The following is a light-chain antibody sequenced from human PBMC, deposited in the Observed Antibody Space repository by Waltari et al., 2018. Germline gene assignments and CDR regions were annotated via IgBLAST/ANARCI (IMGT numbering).Light chain of an antibody. Sequence: CRASSSNYKYLAWYQQKPGQAPRLLIYHASSRAAGIPDRFSGSGSGTDFSLTISRLEPEDVAVYYCQHYESLPVTFGQGTKVEIK. CDR3: QHYESLPVT. CDR2: HAS. V-gene: IGKV3-20*01. CDR1: SSNYKY. J-gene: IGKJ1*01.